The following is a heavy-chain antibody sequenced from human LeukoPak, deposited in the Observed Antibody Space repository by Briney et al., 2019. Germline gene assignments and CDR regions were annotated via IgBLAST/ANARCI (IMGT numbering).Heavy chain of an antibody. J-gene: IGHJ4*02. V-gene: IGHV1-2*02. Sequence: ASVKVSCKASGYTFTGYYMYWVRQAPGQGLEWMGWINPNSGGTNYAQKFQGSVTMTRDTSISTAYMELSRLRSDDTAVYYCARDPLRLTVYGRTGSEYYFDCGGQGTLVTVSS. CDR2: INPNSGGT. CDR3: ARDPLRLTVYGRTGSEYYFDC. D-gene: IGHD1-14*01. CDR1: GYTFTGYY.